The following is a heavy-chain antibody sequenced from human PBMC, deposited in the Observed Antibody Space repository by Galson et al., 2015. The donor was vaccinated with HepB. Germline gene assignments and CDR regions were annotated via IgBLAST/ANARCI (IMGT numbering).Heavy chain of an antibody. D-gene: IGHD4-11*01. J-gene: IGHJ4*02. CDR1: GYTFTSYA. V-gene: IGHV7-4-1*02. CDR2: ISPNTGNP. CDR3: ARDRQQLDFDY. Sequence: SVKVSCKASGYTFTSYAMNWVRQAPGQGLEWMGWISPNTGNPTYAQGFIGRFVFSLDTSVSTAYLQISGLKAEDTAVYYCARDRQQLDFDYWGQGTLVTVSS.